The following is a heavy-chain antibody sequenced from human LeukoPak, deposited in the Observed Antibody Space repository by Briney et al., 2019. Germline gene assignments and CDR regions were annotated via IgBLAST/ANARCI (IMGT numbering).Heavy chain of an antibody. J-gene: IGHJ5*02. D-gene: IGHD2-15*01. CDR1: GFTFSSYT. V-gene: IGHV3-21*01. Sequence: PGGSLRLSCAASGFTFSSYTMNWVRQAPGQGLEWVSSVGSSGTNTHYADSVKGRFTISRDNAKNSLYLQMNSLRAEDTAVYYCARDSPRGYCSGGSCYAWFDPWGQGTLATVSS. CDR2: VGSSGTNT. CDR3: ARDSPRGYCSGGSCYAWFDP.